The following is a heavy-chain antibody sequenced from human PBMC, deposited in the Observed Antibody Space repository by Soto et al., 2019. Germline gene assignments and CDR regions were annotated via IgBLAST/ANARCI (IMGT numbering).Heavy chain of an antibody. Sequence: ASVKVSCKASAYTFTCYYMHWVRQAPGQGLEWLGWINPNSGGPNYAKKFQGRVPMPRDTSISTAYMELRRLRSDDTAVYYCATIGEVGADYWGQGTLVTVSS. CDR2: INPNSGGP. J-gene: IGHJ4*02. D-gene: IGHD1-26*01. CDR3: ATIGEVGADY. CDR1: AYTFTCYY. V-gene: IGHV1-2*02.